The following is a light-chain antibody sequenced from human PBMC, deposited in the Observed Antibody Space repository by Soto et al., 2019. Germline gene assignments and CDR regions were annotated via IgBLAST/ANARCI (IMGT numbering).Light chain of an antibody. Sequence: IVMTQTPLSSAVTLGQPASISCRSSQSLEDSDGNSYLSWRHQRPGQPPRLLIYKISNRLSGVPDRFSGSGAGTVFTLRISRVEADDVGLYYCMQATQFPWTFGQGTRVEIK. CDR2: KIS. J-gene: IGKJ1*01. V-gene: IGKV2-24*01. CDR1: QSLEDSDGNSY. CDR3: MQATQFPWT.